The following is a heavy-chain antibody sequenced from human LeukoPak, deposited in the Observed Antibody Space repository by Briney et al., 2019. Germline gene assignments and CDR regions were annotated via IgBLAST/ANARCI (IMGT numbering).Heavy chain of an antibody. CDR2: IYPGDSDT. V-gene: IGHV5-51*01. D-gene: IGHD4-11*01. Sequence: GESLKISCKGSGYSFTRYWIAWVRPMPRKGLEWMGIIYPGDSDTRYSPSFQGQVTISADKSLSTAYLQWSSLKASDTAMYYCARPHYSNYYFDYWGQGTLVTVSS. CDR1: GYSFTRYW. J-gene: IGHJ4*02. CDR3: ARPHYSNYYFDY.